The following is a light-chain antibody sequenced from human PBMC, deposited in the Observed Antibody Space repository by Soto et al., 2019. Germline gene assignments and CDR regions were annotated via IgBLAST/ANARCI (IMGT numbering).Light chain of an antibody. CDR2: DVN. CDR3: SSYTGSSTLLV. CDR1: SSDVGGYNY. J-gene: IGLJ2*01. V-gene: IGLV2-14*03. Sequence: QCVLTQPACVSGSPGQSITISWTGTSSDVGGYNYVSWYQHHPGKAPKLKIYDVNNRPSGVSNRFSGSKSGNTASLTISGLQAEDEADYYCSSYTGSSTLLVFGGGTKLTVL.